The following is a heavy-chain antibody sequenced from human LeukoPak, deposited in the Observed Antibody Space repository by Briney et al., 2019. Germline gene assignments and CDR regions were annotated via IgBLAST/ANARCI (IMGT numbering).Heavy chain of an antibody. D-gene: IGHD2-2*01. V-gene: IGHV1-8*01. J-gene: IGHJ6*02. CDR1: GYTFTSYD. CDR3: ARVLGYCSSTSCYRGYYYYGMDV. Sequence: ASVKVSCRASGYTFTSYDINWVRQATGQGLEWMGWMNPYSGNTGYAQKFQGRVTMTRNTSISTAYMELSSLRSEDTAVYYCARVLGYCSSTSCYRGYYYYGMDVWGQGTTVTVSS. CDR2: MNPYSGNT.